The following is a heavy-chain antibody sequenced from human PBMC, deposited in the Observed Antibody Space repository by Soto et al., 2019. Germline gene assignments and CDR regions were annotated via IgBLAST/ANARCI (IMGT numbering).Heavy chain of an antibody. D-gene: IGHD3-3*01. CDR2: ISGSGGTT. CDR1: GFTFSSHA. V-gene: IGHV3-23*01. CDR3: AATPYDFWSPGQFYFDH. J-gene: IGHJ4*02. Sequence: GGSLRLSCRVSGFTFSSHAMSWVRLAPGKGLECVPGISGSGGTTFYAESVKGRFTVSRDNSKNTLYLQMNSLRAEDTAVYYCAATPYDFWSPGQFYFDHWGQGTQVTVSS.